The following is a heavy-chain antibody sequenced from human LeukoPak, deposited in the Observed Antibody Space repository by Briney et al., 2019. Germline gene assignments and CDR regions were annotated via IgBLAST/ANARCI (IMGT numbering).Heavy chain of an antibody. J-gene: IGHJ4*02. CDR1: GFIVSSSY. V-gene: IGHV3-66*02. Sequence: GGSLRLSCAASGFIVSSSYMTWVRQAPGEGLEWVPVIYSGGSTYYADSVKGRFTISRDSSKNTLYLQMNGLRAEDTAVYYCARGRVGATTCFDYWGQGTLVTVSS. CDR2: IYSGGST. D-gene: IGHD1-26*01. CDR3: ARGRVGATTCFDY.